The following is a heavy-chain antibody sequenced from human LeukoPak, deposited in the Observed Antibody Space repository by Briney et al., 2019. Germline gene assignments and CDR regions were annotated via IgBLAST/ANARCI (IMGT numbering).Heavy chain of an antibody. CDR1: GFTVSSND. Sequence: GGSLRLSCAASGFTVSSNDMTWVRQAPGKGLEWVSVIYKSGNTFYSGSVKGRFTISRDNSKNTVYLQMDSLRAEDTAVYYCARYTSGSYFDSWGQGTLVTVSS. CDR3: ARYTSGSYFDS. J-gene: IGHJ4*02. V-gene: IGHV3-53*01. D-gene: IGHD6-19*01. CDR2: IYKSGNT.